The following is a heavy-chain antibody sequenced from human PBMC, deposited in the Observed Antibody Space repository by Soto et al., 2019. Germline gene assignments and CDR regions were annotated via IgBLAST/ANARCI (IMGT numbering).Heavy chain of an antibody. CDR3: ARDGSPYGEPHDAFDI. V-gene: IGHV3-30-3*01. CDR1: GFTFSDYS. D-gene: IGHD4-17*01. J-gene: IGHJ3*02. CDR2: ISYDGNNK. Sequence: GGSLRPSCAASGFTFSDYSLHWVRQAPGKGLQWVALISYDGNNKDFADSVNGRFSISRDNSRNTLYLQLNSLRLEDTAMYYCARDGSPYGEPHDAFDIWGQGTLVTVSS.